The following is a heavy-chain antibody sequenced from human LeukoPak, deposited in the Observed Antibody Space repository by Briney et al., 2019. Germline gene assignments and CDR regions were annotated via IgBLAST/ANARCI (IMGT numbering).Heavy chain of an antibody. V-gene: IGHV4-39*01. CDR3: ARGGSGSGGDFDY. D-gene: IGHD2-15*01. J-gene: IGHJ4*02. CDR2: IYYSGTT. CDR1: GGSISASSYY. Sequence: PSETLSLTCTVSGGSISASSYYWGWIRQPPGKGLEWIATIYYSGTTYYNPSLKSRVTISVDTSKSQFSLNLSSVTAADTAVYYCARGGSGSGGDFDYWGQGTLVTVSS.